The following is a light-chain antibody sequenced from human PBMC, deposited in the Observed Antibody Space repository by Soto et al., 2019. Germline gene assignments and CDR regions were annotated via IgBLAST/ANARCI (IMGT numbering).Light chain of an antibody. CDR2: AAS. Sequence: EIVLTQSPGTLSLSPGERATLSCRASQSVSSAYLAWYQHKPGQPPTLLIYAASSRVTGIPDRFSGSGSGTDFTLTISRLEPDDFATYYCQQYSSYPYTFGQGTKLEIK. V-gene: IGKV3-20*01. CDR1: QSVSSAY. J-gene: IGKJ2*01. CDR3: QQYSSYPYT.